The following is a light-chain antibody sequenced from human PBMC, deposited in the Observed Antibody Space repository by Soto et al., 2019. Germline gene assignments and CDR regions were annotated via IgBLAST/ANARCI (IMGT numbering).Light chain of an antibody. CDR2: AAS. V-gene: IGKV1-39*01. J-gene: IGKJ2*01. CDR1: QGISNY. CDR3: QQRYSTHDYT. Sequence: DIQMTQSPSSLSASVGDRVTITCRASQGISNYLNWYQHKPGKAPKILIYAASTLQSGVPSRFIGSGYGTAFSLLISSLQHDDFATYYCQQRYSTHDYTFGQGTKVEIK.